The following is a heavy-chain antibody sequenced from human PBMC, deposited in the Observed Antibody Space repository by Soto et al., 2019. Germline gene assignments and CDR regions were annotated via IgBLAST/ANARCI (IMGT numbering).Heavy chain of an antibody. V-gene: IGHV4-39*01. CDR1: GGSISSSSYY. D-gene: IGHD3-16*02. CDR3: ARQEYYDYVWGSYRPPLFDY. CDR2: IYYSGST. Sequence: PSETLSLTCTVSGGSISSSSYYWGWIRQPPGKGLEWIGSIYYSGSTYYNPSLKSRLTISVDTSKNQFSLKLSSVTAADTAVYYCARQEYYDYVWGSYRPPLFDYWGQGTLVTVSS. J-gene: IGHJ4*02.